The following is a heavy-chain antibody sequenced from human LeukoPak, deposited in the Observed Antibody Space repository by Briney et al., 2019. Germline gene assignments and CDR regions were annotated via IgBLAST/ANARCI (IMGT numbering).Heavy chain of an antibody. CDR1: GFTVSRNH. Sequence: GGSLRLPCAASGFTVSRNHMSWVRQAPGKGLEWVSVIYSGGSTYYADSVKGRFTIYRDDSKNTLYLQMNSLRAEDTAVYYCARGYSSSSGGQYYFDYWGQGTLVTVSS. CDR2: IYSGGST. V-gene: IGHV3-53*01. J-gene: IGHJ4*02. CDR3: ARGYSSSSGGQYYFDY. D-gene: IGHD6-6*01.